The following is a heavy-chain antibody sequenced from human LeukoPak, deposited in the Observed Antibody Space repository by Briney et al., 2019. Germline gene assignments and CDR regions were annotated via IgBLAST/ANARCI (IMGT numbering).Heavy chain of an antibody. CDR3: AKEQRIRHCSEGVCMEGYYFDY. V-gene: IGHV3-23*01. Sequence: GGSLRLSCAASKFTFSSYWMNWVRQAPGQGLERVSGLSRGGETRKYADSVKGRFTVSRDASKNMVFLQMNDLRPEDTAVYYCAKEQRIRHCSEGVCMEGYYFDYWGQGSLVTVSS. CDR1: KFTFSSYW. J-gene: IGHJ4*02. CDR2: LSRGGETR. D-gene: IGHD2-8*01.